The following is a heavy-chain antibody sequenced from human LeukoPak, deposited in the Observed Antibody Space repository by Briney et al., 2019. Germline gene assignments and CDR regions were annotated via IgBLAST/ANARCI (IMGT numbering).Heavy chain of an antibody. D-gene: IGHD1-26*01. Sequence: ASVKVSCKASGGTFSSYAISWVRQAPGQGLEWMGGIIPIFGTANYAQKFQGRVTITADESTSTAYMELGSLRSEDTAVYYCARDHALMARPVGASFGYWGQGTLVTVAS. CDR1: GGTFSSYA. CDR2: IIPIFGTA. V-gene: IGHV1-69*13. J-gene: IGHJ4*02. CDR3: ARDHALMARPVGASFGY.